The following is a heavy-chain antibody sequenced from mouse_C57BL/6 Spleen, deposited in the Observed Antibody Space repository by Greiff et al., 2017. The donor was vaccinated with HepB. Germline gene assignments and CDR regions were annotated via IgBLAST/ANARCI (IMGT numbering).Heavy chain of an antibody. J-gene: IGHJ4*01. CDR2: ISSGGSYT. V-gene: IGHV5-6*01. CDR1: GFTFSSYG. D-gene: IGHD1-1*01. Sequence: EVNLVESGGDLVKPGGSLKLSCAASGFTFSSYGMSWVRQTPDKRLEWVATISSGGSYTYYPDSVKGRFTISRDNAKNTLYLQMSSLKSEDTAMYYCAREITTGARAMDYWGQGTSVTVSS. CDR3: AREITTGARAMDY.